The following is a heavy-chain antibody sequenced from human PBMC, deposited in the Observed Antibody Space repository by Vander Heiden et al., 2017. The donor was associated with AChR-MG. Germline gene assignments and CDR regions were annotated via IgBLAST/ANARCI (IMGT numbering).Heavy chain of an antibody. CDR1: GGSISSSSYY. J-gene: IGHJ6*02. Sequence: QLQLQESGPGLVKPSETLSLTCTVSGGSISSSSYYWGWIRQPPGKGLEWIGSIYYSGSTYYNPSLKSRVTISVDTSKNQFSLKLSSVTAADTAVYYCARQGRGVNGYYYYYGMDVWGQGTTVTVSS. CDR3: ARQGRGVNGYYYYYGMDV. D-gene: IGHD3-10*01. V-gene: IGHV4-39*01. CDR2: IYYSGST.